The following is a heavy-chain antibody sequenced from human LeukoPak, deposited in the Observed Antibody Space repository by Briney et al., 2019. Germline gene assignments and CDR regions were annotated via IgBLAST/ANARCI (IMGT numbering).Heavy chain of an antibody. CDR2: INHSGST. CDR1: CGSFRGYY. V-gene: IGHV4-34*01. D-gene: IGHD2-15*01. Sequence: PSETLSLTCAVYCGSFRGYYWSWIRQPPGKGLEWIGEINHSGSTNYNPSLKSRVTISVDTSKNQFSLKLSSVTAADTAVYYCARVRYCSGGSCYSGGWFDPWGQGTLVTVSS. CDR3: ARVRYCSGGSCYSGGWFDP. J-gene: IGHJ5*02.